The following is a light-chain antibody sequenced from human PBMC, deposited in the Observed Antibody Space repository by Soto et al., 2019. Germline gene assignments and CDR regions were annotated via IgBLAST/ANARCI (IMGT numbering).Light chain of an antibody. CDR1: SSDVGAYNH. CDR2: DVN. V-gene: IGLV2-14*03. J-gene: IGLJ2*01. Sequence: QSALTQPASVSGSPGQSIAISCTGTSSDVGAYNHVSWYQQHPGKAPKLMIYDVNSRPSGVSDRSSGSKSGNTASLTISGLQAEDEADYYCSSYATSSVVFGGGTKLTVL. CDR3: SSYATSSVV.